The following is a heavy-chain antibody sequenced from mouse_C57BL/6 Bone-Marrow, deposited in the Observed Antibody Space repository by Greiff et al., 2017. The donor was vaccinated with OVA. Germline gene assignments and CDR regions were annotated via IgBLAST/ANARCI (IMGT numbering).Heavy chain of an antibody. J-gene: IGHJ2*01. CDR1: GFTFSDYY. D-gene: IGHD2-3*01. CDR3: ARQADGYRDY. V-gene: IGHV5-12*01. Sequence: EVKLMESGGGLVQPGGSLKLSCAASGFTFSDYYMYWVRQTPEKRLEWVAYISNGGGSTYYPDTVKGRFTISRDNAKNTLYLQMSRLKSEDTAMYYCARQADGYRDYWGQGTTLTVSS. CDR2: ISNGGGST.